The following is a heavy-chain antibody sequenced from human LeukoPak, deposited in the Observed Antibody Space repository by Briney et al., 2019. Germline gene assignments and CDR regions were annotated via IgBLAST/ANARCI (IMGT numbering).Heavy chain of an antibody. CDR2: IYYSGST. D-gene: IGHD1-26*01. V-gene: IGHV4-39*07. CDR3: ARTSSGSYLISYYYYYMDV. Sequence: PSETLSLTCTVSGGSISSSSYYWGWIRQPPGKGLEWIGSIYYSGSTYYNPSLKSRVTISVDTSKNQFSLKLSSVTAADTAVYYCARTSSGSYLISYYYYYMDVWGKGTTVTVSS. CDR1: GGSISSSSYY. J-gene: IGHJ6*03.